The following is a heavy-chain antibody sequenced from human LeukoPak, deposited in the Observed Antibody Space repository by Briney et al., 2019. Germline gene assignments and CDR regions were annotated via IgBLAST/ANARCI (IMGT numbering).Heavy chain of an antibody. V-gene: IGHV1-2*02. J-gene: IGHJ6*01. CDR2: INPNSGST. Sequence: ASVNDSCLASGYIHLRYFMHWVGQAAGQGRDWMGWINPNSGSTNCAQKFQDRVTTTRDTSSSTVYMELSSLRSDETPLYCCARGGPDYCNRNSCNEFDGWG. CDR3: ARGGPDYCNRNSCNEFDG. CDR1: GYIHLRYF. D-gene: IGHD2-2*01.